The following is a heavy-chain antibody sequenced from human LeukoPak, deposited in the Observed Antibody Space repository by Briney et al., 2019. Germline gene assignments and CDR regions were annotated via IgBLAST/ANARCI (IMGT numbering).Heavy chain of an antibody. Sequence: PGGSLRLSCAASGFTFSSYAMHWVRQAPGKGLEWVAVISYDGSNKYYADSVKGRFTISRDNSKNTLYLQMNSLRAEDTAVYYCARDWDDGSGRLSGWFDPWGQGTLVTVSS. CDR1: GFTFSSYA. D-gene: IGHD3-22*01. V-gene: IGHV3-30*01. CDR2: ISYDGSNK. J-gene: IGHJ5*02. CDR3: ARDWDDGSGRLSGWFDP.